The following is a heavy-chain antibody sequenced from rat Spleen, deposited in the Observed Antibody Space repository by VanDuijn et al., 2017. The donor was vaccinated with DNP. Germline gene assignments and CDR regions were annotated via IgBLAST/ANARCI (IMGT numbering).Heavy chain of an antibody. J-gene: IGHJ3*01. CDR1: GFSLTSYN. D-gene: IGHD1-10*01. CDR3: TSIRN. Sequence: QVQLKESGPGLVQPSQTLSLTCTVSGFSLTSYNVHWVRQPTGKGLEWMGVIWTGGSTDYNSALKSRLSISRDTSKSQVFLKMNSLQIEDTAIYFCTSIRNWGQGTLVTVSS. CDR2: IWTGGST. V-gene: IGHV2-30*01.